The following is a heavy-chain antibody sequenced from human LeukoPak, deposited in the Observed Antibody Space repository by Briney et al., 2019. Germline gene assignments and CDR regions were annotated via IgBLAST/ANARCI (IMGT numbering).Heavy chain of an antibody. V-gene: IGHV3-23*01. D-gene: IGHD6-13*01. CDR3: ARERWAAAGTTLDY. Sequence: GGSLRLSCAASGFTFNSYAMIWVRQAPGKGLEWVSGISGSGGDTHYADSVKGRFTISRDNAKNSLYLQMNSLRAEDTAVYYCARERWAAAGTTLDYWGQGTLVTVSS. J-gene: IGHJ4*02. CDR2: ISGSGGDT. CDR1: GFTFNSYA.